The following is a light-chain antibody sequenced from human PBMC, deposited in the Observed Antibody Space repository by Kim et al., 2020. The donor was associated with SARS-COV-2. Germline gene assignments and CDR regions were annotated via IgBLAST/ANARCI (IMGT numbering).Light chain of an antibody. CDR1: SSNIGAGFN. CDR3: QSYDVSLSGFVI. CDR2: DND. V-gene: IGLV1-40*01. J-gene: IGLJ2*01. Sequence: VTISGTGSSSNIGAGFNVHWYQQLPGTAPKLLISDNDNRPSGVPDRFSTSKSGTSASLAITGLQAEDEADYYCQSYDVSLSGFVIFGGGTQLTVL.